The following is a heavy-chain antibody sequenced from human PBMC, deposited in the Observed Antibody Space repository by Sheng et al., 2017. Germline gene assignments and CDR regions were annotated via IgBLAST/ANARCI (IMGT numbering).Heavy chain of an antibody. J-gene: IGHJ3*01. D-gene: IGHD6-19*01. Sequence: EMQLVESGGGLEQPGGSLRLSCAASEFTFSTYAMSWVRQAPGKGLEWVSGISGSGGSANYADSVKGRFTISRDNSKNTLYLQMKSLRADDTAVYYCARGSAEMAAVTGWGAAFDLWGQGTMVTVSS. CDR2: ISGSGGSA. CDR3: ARGSAEMAAVTGWGAAFDL. CDR1: EFTFSTYA. V-gene: IGHV3-23*04.